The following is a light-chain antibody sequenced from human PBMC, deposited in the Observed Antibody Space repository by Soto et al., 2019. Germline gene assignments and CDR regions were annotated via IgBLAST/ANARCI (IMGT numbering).Light chain of an antibody. CDR2: SSS. V-gene: IGKV1-17*01. CDR3: LQHNTYPVT. J-gene: IGKJ1*01. CDR1: QSIASY. Sequence: INMNKSASSLSGKVGDRVMIACLASQSIASYLSWYQQTPGKAPKLLIYSSSTLQSGVPSRFSGSGSETEFTLTISSLQPEDFATYYCLQHNTYPVTFGQGTKVDIK.